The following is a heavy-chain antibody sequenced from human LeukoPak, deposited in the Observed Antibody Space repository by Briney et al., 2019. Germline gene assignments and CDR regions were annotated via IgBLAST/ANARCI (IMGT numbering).Heavy chain of an antibody. D-gene: IGHD6-13*01. J-gene: IGHJ3*02. CDR1: GGSISSSNYY. CDR2: LYYSGST. V-gene: IGHV4-39*07. Sequence: SETLSLTCTVSGGSISSSNYYWGWIRQPPGKGLEWIGSLYYSGSTYYNPSLKSRVTISVDTSKNQFSLKLSSVTAADTAMYYCARDLTSSRWWNAFDIWGQGTMVTVSS. CDR3: ARDLTSSRWWNAFDI.